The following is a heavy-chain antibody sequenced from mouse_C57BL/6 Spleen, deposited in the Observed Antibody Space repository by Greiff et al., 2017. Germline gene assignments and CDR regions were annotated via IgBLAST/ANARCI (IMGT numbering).Heavy chain of an antibody. Sequence: QVQLQQSGPELVKPGASVKISCKASGYAFSSSWMNWVKQRPGKGLEWIGRIYPGDGDTNYNGKFKGKATLTADKSSSTAYMQLSSLTSEDSAVCYCARFDYYAMGCWGKGTSVTVSS. J-gene: IGHJ4*01. V-gene: IGHV1-82*01. CDR3: ARFDYYAMGC. CDR2: IYPGDGDT. CDR1: GYAFSSSW.